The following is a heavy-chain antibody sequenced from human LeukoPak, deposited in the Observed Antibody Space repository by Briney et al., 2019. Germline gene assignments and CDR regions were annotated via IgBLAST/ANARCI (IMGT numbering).Heavy chain of an antibody. CDR2: INHSGST. Sequence: SETLSLTCAVYGGSFSGYYWSWIRQPPGKGLGWIGEINHSGSTNYNPSLKSRITISVDTSKNQFSLKLSSVTAADTAVYYCARGRDDRTIMITFGGVITNWFDPWGQGTLVTVSS. V-gene: IGHV4-34*01. J-gene: IGHJ5*02. CDR1: GGSFSGYY. CDR3: ARGRDDRTIMITFGGVITNWFDP. D-gene: IGHD3-16*01.